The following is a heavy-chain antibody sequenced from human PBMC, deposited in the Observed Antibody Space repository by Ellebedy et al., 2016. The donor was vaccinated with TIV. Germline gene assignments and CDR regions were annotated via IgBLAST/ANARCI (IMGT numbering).Heavy chain of an antibody. CDR2: INTYNGHT. CDR1: GYTFLKYG. J-gene: IGHJ6*02. D-gene: IGHD6-19*01. CDR3: ARQEVAVAGTSDTDTYYYNMDV. Sequence: ASVTVSCXASGYTFLKYGISWVRQAPGQGLEWVGWINTYNGHTEYAQKFRDRVTMTTDTSTNTASMELRSLRSDDTAVYYCARQEVAVAGTSDTDTYYYNMDVWGQGTTVTVSS. V-gene: IGHV1-18*01.